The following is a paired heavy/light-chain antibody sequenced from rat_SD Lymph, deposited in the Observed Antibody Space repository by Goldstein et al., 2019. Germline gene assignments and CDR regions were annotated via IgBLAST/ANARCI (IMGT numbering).Light chain of an antibody. Sequence: DIQMTQSPASLSASLGETVSIECLASEDIYSNLAWYQQKPGKSPQLLIYYASSLQDGVPSRFSGSESGTQYSLEINSLQPEDEGDYFCQQSYKFPLTFGSGTKLEIK. CDR2: YAS. CDR1: EDIYSN. J-gene: IGKJ5*01. CDR3: QQSYKFPLT. V-gene: IGKV12S11*01.
Heavy chain of an antibody. CDR2: IYPGNGGT. CDR1: GYTFTSYY. J-gene: IGHJ2*01. CDR3: ARGDGYNYGDY. V-gene: IGHV1-35*01. D-gene: IGHD1-9*01. Sequence: QVQLQQSGAELAKPGTSVKLSCKASGYTFTSYYIYWVKQRPGQGLEWIGYIYPGNGGTYYSEKFKGKATFTADTSSSTAYMLLGSLTPEDSAYYFCARGDGYNYGDYWGQGVMVTVSS.